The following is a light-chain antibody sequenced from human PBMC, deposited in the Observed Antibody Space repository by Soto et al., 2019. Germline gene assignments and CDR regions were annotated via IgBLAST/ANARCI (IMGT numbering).Light chain of an antibody. Sequence: EIVMTQSPATLSVSPGERATLSCRASQSVSSNLAWYQHKPGQAPKVLIYGASTRATGIPARFSGIGSGTEFILTISSVESEDFAIYYCQQHNDWPTFGQGTRLEIK. CDR2: GAS. CDR1: QSVSSN. J-gene: IGKJ5*01. V-gene: IGKV3-15*01. CDR3: QQHNDWPT.